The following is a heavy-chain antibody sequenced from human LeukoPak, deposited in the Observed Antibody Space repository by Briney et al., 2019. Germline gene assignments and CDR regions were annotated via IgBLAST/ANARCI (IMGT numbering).Heavy chain of an antibody. CDR1: GGSISSGSYY. Sequence: SETLSLTCTVSGGSISSGSYYWSWIRQPAGKGLEWIGRIYTSGSTNYNPSLKSRVTISLDTSKNQCSLKLSSVTAADTAVYYCARSTPTDLPSNWFDPWGQGTLVTVSS. CDR3: ARSTPTDLPSNWFDP. CDR2: IYTSGST. J-gene: IGHJ5*02. V-gene: IGHV4-61*02.